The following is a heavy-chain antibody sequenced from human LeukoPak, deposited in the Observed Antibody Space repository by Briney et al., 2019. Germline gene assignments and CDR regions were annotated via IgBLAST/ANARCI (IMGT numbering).Heavy chain of an antibody. J-gene: IGHJ4*02. CDR2: VYNSGIT. Sequence: SETLSLTRSVSGASVSDYYCNWIRQRPGKGLEWIGYVYNSGITNYNPSLRSRVTISVDTSKNQFSLKLNSVTAADTAVYYCARVRLSSGYSNWGQGTLVTVSS. CDR1: GASVSDYY. V-gene: IGHV4-59*02. CDR3: ARVRLSSGYSN. D-gene: IGHD3-22*01.